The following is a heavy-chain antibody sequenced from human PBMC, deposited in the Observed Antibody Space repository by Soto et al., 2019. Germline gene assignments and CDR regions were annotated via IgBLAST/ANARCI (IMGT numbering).Heavy chain of an antibody. D-gene: IGHD1-1*01. CDR1: GGYISSTSYY. V-gene: IGHV4-39*01. J-gene: IGHJ4*02. CDR2: IYYTGTT. Sequence: QLQLQELGPGLVKPSETLSLICSVSGGYISSTSYYWGWIRHSPGTALEWIASIYYTGTTYYNPSLKGRVAISVDASKTQASLKVNSVTGADAAVYYCARGLRWTRSFDFWGQATLVTVSS. CDR3: ARGLRWTRSFDF.